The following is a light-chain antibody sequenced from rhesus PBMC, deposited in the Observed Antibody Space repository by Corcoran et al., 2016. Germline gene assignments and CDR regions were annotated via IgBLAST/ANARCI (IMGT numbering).Light chain of an antibody. V-gene: IGKV1-94*01. Sequence: DIQMTQSPSSLSASVGARVTVTCRASQGINKELSWYQQKPGKAPRLLIYTASSLQTGVSSRFSGNGSGTEYTLTVDSLQPEDVTTYYCLQDYATPYSFGQGTKVEIK. CDR1: QGINKE. CDR3: LQDYATPYS. J-gene: IGKJ2*01. CDR2: TAS.